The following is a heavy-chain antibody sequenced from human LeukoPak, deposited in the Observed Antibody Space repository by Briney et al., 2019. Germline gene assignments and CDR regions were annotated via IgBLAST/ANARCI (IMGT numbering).Heavy chain of an antibody. CDR1: GFSFTNTW. D-gene: IGHD6-13*01. V-gene: IGHV3-15*01. CDR2: VKSKADDGTT. CDR3: ARGRYSRYFDY. J-gene: IGHJ4*02. Sequence: GGSLRLSCEASGFSFTNTWMSWVRQAPGKGLEWVGRVKSKADDGTTDYAAPVQGRFTFSRDDSKNTLSLQVNSLKTEDTAVYYCARGRYSRYFDYWGQGTLVTVSS.